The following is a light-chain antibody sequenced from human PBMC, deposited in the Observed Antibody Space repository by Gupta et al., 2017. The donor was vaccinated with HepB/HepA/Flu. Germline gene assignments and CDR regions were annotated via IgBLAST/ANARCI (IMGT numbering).Light chain of an antibody. J-gene: IGLJ3*02. V-gene: IGLV2-11*01. CDR1: SSDVGGYNY. CDR3: CSYAATYTWV. Sequence: QSALTQPRSVSGSPGQSVTISCTGSSSDVGGYNYVSWYQQHPGKAPKLMIYDVSKRPSGVPDRFSGSKSGNTASLTISGLQAEDEADYDCCSYAATYTWVFGGGTKLTVL. CDR2: DVS.